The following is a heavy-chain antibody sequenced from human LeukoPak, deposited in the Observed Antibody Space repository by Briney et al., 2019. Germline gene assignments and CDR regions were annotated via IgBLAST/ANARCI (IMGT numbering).Heavy chain of an antibody. CDR1: GGSISSSGYY. Sequence: PSETLSLTCTVSGGSISSSGYYWGWIRQPPGKGLEWIGSIYYSGSTYYNPSLNSRVNISTDTSKNQFSLRLSSVTAADTAVYYCARRFCTDGIYCYLFDYWGQGTLVTVSS. J-gene: IGHJ4*02. V-gene: IGHV4-39*01. CDR2: IYYSGST. D-gene: IGHD2-8*01. CDR3: ARRFCTDGIYCYLFDY.